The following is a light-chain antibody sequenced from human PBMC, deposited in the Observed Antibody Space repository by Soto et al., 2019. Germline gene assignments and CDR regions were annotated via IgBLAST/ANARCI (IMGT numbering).Light chain of an antibody. CDR3: CSYTTSTTYV. V-gene: IGLV2-14*03. CDR1: VSDVGGYDS. Sequence: QSALTQPASVSGSPGQSITISCTGTVSDVGGYDSVSWYQQHPGRAPKLIIYGVNNRPSGVSNRFSASKSADTASLTISGLQAEYEANYYCCSYTTSTTYVFGTGTKLTVL. J-gene: IGLJ1*01. CDR2: GVN.